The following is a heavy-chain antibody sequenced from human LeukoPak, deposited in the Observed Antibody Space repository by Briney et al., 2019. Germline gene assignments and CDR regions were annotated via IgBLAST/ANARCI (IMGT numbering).Heavy chain of an antibody. CDR2: IYSGGST. V-gene: IGHV3-53*01. CDR1: GFSVSSNC. J-gene: IGHJ1*01. Sequence: GGSLRLSCAASGFSVSSNCMSWVRQAPGKGLEWVSVIYSGGSTYYADSVKGRFTISRDNSKNTLYLQMKSLRAEDTAVYYCARTDETALAEDFQHWGQGTLVTVSS. CDR3: ARTDETALAEDFQH. D-gene: IGHD2-21*02.